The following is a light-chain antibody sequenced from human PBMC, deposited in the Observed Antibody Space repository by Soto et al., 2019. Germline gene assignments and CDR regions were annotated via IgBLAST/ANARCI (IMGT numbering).Light chain of an antibody. V-gene: IGKV3-15*01. CDR1: QSVSSN. Sequence: ELVMTQSPATLSASPGERATLSCRASQSVSSNLAWYQQKPGQAPRLLIYGASTRATGIPARFSGSGSGTEFTLTISSLQSEDFAVYYCQQYNNWITFGQGTRLEIK. J-gene: IGKJ5*01. CDR3: QQYNNWIT. CDR2: GAS.